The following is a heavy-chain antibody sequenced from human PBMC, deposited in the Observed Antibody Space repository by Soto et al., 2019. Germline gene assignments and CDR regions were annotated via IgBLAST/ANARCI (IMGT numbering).Heavy chain of an antibody. CDR3: AREYYYDSSGYYYPTLYYYYYGMDV. CDR2: ISSSSSYI. V-gene: IGHV3-21*01. D-gene: IGHD3-22*01. CDR1: GFTSSSYS. Sequence: VGSLRLSCAASGFTSSSYSMNWVRQAPGKGLEWVSSISSSSSYIYYADSVKGRFTISRDNAKNSLYLQMNSLRAEDTAVYYCAREYYYDSSGYYYPTLYYYYYGMDVWGQGTTVTVSS. J-gene: IGHJ6*02.